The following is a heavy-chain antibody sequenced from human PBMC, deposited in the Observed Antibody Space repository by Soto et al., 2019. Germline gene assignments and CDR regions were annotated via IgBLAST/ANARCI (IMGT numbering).Heavy chain of an antibody. D-gene: IGHD2-8*01. Sequence: PSETLSLTCTFSGCSISSSSYYWGWIRQPPGKGLEWIGSIYYSGSTYYNPSLKSRVTISVDTSKNQFSLKLSSVTAADTAVYYCARHGDIVLMVYAVYYYYGMDVWGQGTTVTGS. CDR3: ARHGDIVLMVYAVYYYYGMDV. CDR1: GCSISSSSYY. V-gene: IGHV4-39*01. CDR2: IYYSGST. J-gene: IGHJ6*02.